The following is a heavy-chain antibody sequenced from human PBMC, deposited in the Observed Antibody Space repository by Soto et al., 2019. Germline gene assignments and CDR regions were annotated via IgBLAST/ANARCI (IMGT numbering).Heavy chain of an antibody. CDR1: GGCFSGYY. J-gene: IGHJ5*02. D-gene: IGHD6-13*01. CDR2: INHSGST. V-gene: IGHV4-34*01. CDR3: ARGGPGYSISLRLNDWFDP. Sequence: PSETLSLTCAVYGGCFSGYYWSWIRQPPGKGLEWIGEINHSGSTNYNPSLKSRVTISVDTSENQFSLKLSSVTAADTAVYYCARGGPGYSISLRLNDWFDPWGQGTLVTVPS.